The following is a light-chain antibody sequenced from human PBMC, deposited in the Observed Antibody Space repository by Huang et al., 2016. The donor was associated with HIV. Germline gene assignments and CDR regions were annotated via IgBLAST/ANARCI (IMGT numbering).Light chain of an antibody. J-gene: IGKJ2*01. CDR3: LQHNSYPYT. Sequence: DIQMTQSPSSMSASVGDRVTITCRASQDISNSLVWFQQKPGKAPTRLIYGASTLQGGVPSRFSGSGSGTEFTLTITGLQPEDFVTYYCLQHNSYPYTFGRGTDLEIK. CDR1: QDISNS. CDR2: GAS. V-gene: IGKV1-17*03.